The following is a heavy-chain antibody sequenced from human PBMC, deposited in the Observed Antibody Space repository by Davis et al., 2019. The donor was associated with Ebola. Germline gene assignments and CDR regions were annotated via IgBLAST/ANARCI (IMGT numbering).Heavy chain of an antibody. CDR2: IYYSGST. V-gene: IGHV4-59*11. CDR3: ARGSYGSAIYYYYYYGMDV. CDR1: GGSISSHY. Sequence: PSETLSLTCTVSGGSISSHYWSWIRQPPGKGLEWIGYIYYSGSTNYNPSLKSRVTISVDTSKNQFSLKLSSVTAADTAVYYCARGSYGSAIYYYYYYGMDVWGQGTTVTVSS. D-gene: IGHD5-18*01. J-gene: IGHJ6*02.